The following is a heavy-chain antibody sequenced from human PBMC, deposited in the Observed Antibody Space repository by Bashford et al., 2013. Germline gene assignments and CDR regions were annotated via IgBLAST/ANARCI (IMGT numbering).Heavy chain of an antibody. CDR3: AHRQGGLSCSSTGCKPSGAWFDP. CDR1: GFSLSTSGMC. V-gene: IGHV2-70*12. Sequence: SGPTLVKPTQTLTLTCAFSGFSLSTSGMCVSWIRQPPGQALEWLAHIFSNDEKSYSPSLKTRLTVTKDTSKSQVVLTMTNMDPVDTATYYCAHRQGGLSCSSTGCKPSGAWFDPWGQGTLVTVSS. J-gene: IGHJ5*02. D-gene: IGHD2-2*01. CDR2: IFSNDEK.